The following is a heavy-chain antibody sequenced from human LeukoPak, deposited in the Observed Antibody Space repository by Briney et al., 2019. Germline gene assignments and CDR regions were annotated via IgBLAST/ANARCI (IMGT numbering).Heavy chain of an antibody. CDR2: ISGSGGST. D-gene: IGHD1-26*01. CDR1: GFTFSSYA. CDR3: AKRKYSGSYYAAFDI. Sequence: PGGSLRLSCAASGFTFSSYAMSWVRQAPGKGLEWVSAISGSGGSTYYADSVKGRFTISRDNSENTLYLQMNSLRAEDTAVYYCAKRKYSGSYYAAFDIWGQGTMVTVSS. J-gene: IGHJ3*02. V-gene: IGHV3-23*01.